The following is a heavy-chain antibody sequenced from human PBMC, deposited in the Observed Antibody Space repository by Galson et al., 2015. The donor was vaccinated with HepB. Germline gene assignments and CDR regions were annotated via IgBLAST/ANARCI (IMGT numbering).Heavy chain of an antibody. CDR1: GDGFRTYN. V-gene: IGHV1-69*13. CDR3: ARGSTITTSVYAF. D-gene: IGHD4-11*01. J-gene: IGHJ4*02. CDR2: IIPIFRIA. Sequence: SVKVSCKASGDGFRTYNIIWVRQAPGQGLEWMGGIIPIFRIANYAQNFRGRVTITAEESTSTAYMELSSLRSEDTAVYYCARGSTITTSVYAFWGQGTLVTLSS.